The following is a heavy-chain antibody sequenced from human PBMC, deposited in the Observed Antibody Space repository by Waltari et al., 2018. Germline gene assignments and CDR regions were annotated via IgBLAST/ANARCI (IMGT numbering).Heavy chain of an antibody. CDR1: GGSFSGYY. J-gene: IGHJ4*02. D-gene: IGHD6-13*01. CDR3: AIWIAAAGSGGFDY. Sequence: QVQLQQWGAGLLKPSETLSLTCAVYGGSFSGYYWSWIRQPPGKGLEWIGEINHSGSTNYNPSLKSLGTISVDTSKNQFSLKLSSVTAADTAVYYCAIWIAAAGSGGFDYWGQGTLVTVSS. CDR2: INHSGST. V-gene: IGHV4-34*01.